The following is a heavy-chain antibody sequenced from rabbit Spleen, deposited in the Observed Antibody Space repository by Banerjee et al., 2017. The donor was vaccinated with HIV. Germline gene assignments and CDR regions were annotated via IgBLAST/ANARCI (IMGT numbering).Heavy chain of an antibody. CDR2: IDPIFGIT. CDR1: GLDFSSSDW. V-gene: IGHV1S40*01. Sequence: QSLEESGGDLVKPGASLTLTCTASGLDFSSSDWIYWVRQAPGKGLEWIGYIDPIFGITYFANWAKGRFTISKTSSTTVTLQMTSLTAADTATYFCARDLGASGAYGIDWWGPGTLVTVS. CDR3: ARDLGASGAYGIDW. D-gene: IGHD6-1*01. J-gene: IGHJ4*01.